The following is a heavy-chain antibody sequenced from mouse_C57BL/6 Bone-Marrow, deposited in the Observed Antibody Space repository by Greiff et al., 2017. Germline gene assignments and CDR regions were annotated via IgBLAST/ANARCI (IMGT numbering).Heavy chain of an antibody. CDR1: GYTFTSYW. CDR3: ARRGSSGPFAY. J-gene: IGHJ3*01. Sequence: VQLQQPGAELVRPGSSVKLSCKASGYTFTSYWMHWVKQRPIQGLEWIGNIDPSDSETHYNQQFKDKATLTVDKSSSTAYMQLSSLTSEDSAVYYCARRGSSGPFAYWGQGTLVTVSA. D-gene: IGHD3-2*02. V-gene: IGHV1-52*01. CDR2: IDPSDSET.